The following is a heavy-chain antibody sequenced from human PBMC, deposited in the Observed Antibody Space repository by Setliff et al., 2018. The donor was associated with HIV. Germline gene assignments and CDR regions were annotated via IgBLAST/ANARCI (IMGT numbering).Heavy chain of an antibody. Sequence: SETLSLTCKVSGASITSGGYYWTWIRQAAGKGLEWIGHIYTNGYTNYNPSLKSRVTISVDTSKNQFSLKLSSVTAADTAVYYCARAGSSWYNWFDPWGQGTLVTVSS. CDR3: ARAGSSWYNWFDP. CDR2: IYTNGYT. CDR1: GASITSGGYY. J-gene: IGHJ5*02. V-gene: IGHV4-61*09. D-gene: IGHD6-13*01.